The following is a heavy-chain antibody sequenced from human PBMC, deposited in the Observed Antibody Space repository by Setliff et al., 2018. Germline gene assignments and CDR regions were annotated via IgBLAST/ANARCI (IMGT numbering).Heavy chain of an antibody. J-gene: IGHJ6*03. D-gene: IGHD1-1*01. V-gene: IGHV4-61*02. CDR2: IYVGGSA. Sequence: SETLSLTCTVSGGSVGSGNFYWSWIRQTAGKGLEWIGRIYVGGSANYNPSLKSRVTISVDTSKNQFSLKLSSVTAADTAVYYCARANKKLDYYYYYYMDVWGKGTTVTVSS. CDR1: GGSVGSGNFY. CDR3: ARANKKLDYYYYYYMDV.